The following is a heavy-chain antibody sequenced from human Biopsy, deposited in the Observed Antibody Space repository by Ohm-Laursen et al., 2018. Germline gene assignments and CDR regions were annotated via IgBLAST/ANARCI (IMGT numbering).Heavy chain of an antibody. V-gene: IGHV4-39*01. CDR2: IFYRGST. CDR1: GGSISNNNYY. J-gene: IGHJ4*02. Sequence: GTLSLTCPVSGGSISNNNYYWGWIRQPPGKGLEWTWSIFYRGSTHYKPSLKSRVNISVDTSKNQFSLKLNSVTAADTAVYYCARDYDTSGYYYVSWGQGTLVTVSS. CDR3: ARDYDTSGYYYVS. D-gene: IGHD3-22*01.